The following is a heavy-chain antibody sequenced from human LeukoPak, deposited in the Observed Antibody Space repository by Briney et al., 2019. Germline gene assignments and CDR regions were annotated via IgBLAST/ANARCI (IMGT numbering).Heavy chain of an antibody. D-gene: IGHD4-17*01. V-gene: IGHV4-31*03. J-gene: IGHJ4*02. CDR1: GGSISSGGYY. CDR3: ARSWEDDYGDYGTY. Sequence: PSQTLSLTCTVSGGSISSGGYYWSWIRQHPGKGLEWIGYIYYSGSTYYNPSLKNRVTISVDTSKNQFSLKLSSVTAADTAVYYCARSWEDDYGDYGTYWGQGTLVTVSS. CDR2: IYYSGST.